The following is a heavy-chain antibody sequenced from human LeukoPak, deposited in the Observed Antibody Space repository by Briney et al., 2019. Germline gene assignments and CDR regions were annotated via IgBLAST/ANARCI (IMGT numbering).Heavy chain of an antibody. CDR2: MNQDGSAK. Sequence: GGSLRLSCAASGFTFSDSRMSWFRQAPGKGLEWVANMNQDGSAKGYVDSVKGRFTISRDNARNSLYLQMSSLRPEDTAVYYCATYTHWVAGDVWGQGTTVTVSS. D-gene: IGHD3-16*01. CDR1: GFTFSDSR. V-gene: IGHV3-7*01. CDR3: ATYTHWVAGDV. J-gene: IGHJ6*02.